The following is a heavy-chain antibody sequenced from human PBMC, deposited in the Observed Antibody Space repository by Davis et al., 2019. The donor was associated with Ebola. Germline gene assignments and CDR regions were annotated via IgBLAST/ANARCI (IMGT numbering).Heavy chain of an antibody. D-gene: IGHD5-24*01. CDR2: INPNSGGT. V-gene: IGHV1-2*02. Sequence: ASVKVSCKASGYTFTSYYMHWVRQAPGQGLEWMGWINPNSGGTNYAQKFQGRVTMTTDTSTSTAYMELRSLRSDDTAVYYCARAPVEMATTLDYWGQGTLVTVSS. CDR1: GYTFTSYY. J-gene: IGHJ4*02. CDR3: ARAPVEMATTLDY.